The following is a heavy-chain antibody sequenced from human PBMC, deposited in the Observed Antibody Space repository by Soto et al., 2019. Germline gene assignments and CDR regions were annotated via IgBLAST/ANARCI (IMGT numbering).Heavy chain of an antibody. J-gene: IGHJ4*02. CDR3: ARGPVEMATIIRYYFDY. CDR2: IYYNGST. V-gene: IGHV4-30-4*01. CDR1: GGSISSGDYY. Sequence: SETLSLTCTVSGGSISSGDYYWSWIRQPPGKGLEWIGYIYYNGSTYYNPSLKSRVTISVDTSKNQFSLKLSSVTAADTAVYYCARGPVEMATIIRYYFDYWGQGTLVTVSS. D-gene: IGHD5-12*01.